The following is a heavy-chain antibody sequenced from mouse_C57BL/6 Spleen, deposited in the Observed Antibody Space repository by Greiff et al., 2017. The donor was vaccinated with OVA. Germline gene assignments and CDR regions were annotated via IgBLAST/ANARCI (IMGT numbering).Heavy chain of an antibody. CDR1: GYTFTSYW. J-gene: IGHJ3*01. D-gene: IGHD1-1*01. CDR2: IHPNSGST. Sequence: QVQLQQPGAELVKPGASVKLSCKASGYTFTSYWMHWVKQRPGQGLEWIGMIHPNSGSTNYNEKFKSKATLTVDKSSSTASMKLSSLTSEDSAVYYSARDGTTVVATPFAYWGQGTLVTVSA. CDR3: ARDGTTVVATPFAY. V-gene: IGHV1-64*01.